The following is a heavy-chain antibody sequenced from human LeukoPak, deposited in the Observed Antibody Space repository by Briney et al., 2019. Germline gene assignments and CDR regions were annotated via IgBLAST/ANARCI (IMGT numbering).Heavy chain of an antibody. CDR2: ISYDGSNK. J-gene: IGHJ4*02. CDR1: GFTFSSYS. V-gene: IGHV3-30*18. Sequence: GGSLRLSCAASGFTFSSYSMHWVRQAPGKGLEWVAVISYDGSNKYYADSVKGRFTISRDNSKNTLYLQMNSLRVADTAVYYCAKDGAYWGQGTLVTVSS. D-gene: IGHD3-10*01. CDR3: AKDGAY.